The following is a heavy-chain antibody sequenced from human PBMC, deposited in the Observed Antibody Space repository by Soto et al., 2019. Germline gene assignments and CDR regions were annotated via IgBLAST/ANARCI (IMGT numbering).Heavy chain of an antibody. V-gene: IGHV1-69*01. CDR2: FIPLFGTP. D-gene: IGHD2-8*01. Sequence: QVQLVQSGAEVKTPGSSVKVSCKASGGTFKSYVFSWVRQAPGQGLEWMGGFIPLFGTPNYAQKFQGRVTITADESTSTVYMEMSSLTSEDSAVYYCARGLTVYSAVLHYYDGMDVWGQGTTVAVSS. CDR1: GGTFKSYV. J-gene: IGHJ6*02. CDR3: ARGLTVYSAVLHYYDGMDV.